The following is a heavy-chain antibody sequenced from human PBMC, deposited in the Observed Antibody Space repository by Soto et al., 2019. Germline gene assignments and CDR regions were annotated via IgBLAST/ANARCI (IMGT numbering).Heavy chain of an antibody. J-gene: IGHJ5*02. CDR1: GYTFTSYA. CDR2: INAGNGNT. D-gene: IGHD3-22*01. Sequence: GASVKVSCKASGYTFTSYAMHLVRQAPGQRLEWMGWINAGNGNTKYSQKFQGRVTITRDTSASTAYMELSSLRSEDTAVYYCVRDLRALPFAAMIVVGFDPWGQGTLVTVSS. V-gene: IGHV1-3*01. CDR3: VRDLRALPFAAMIVVGFDP.